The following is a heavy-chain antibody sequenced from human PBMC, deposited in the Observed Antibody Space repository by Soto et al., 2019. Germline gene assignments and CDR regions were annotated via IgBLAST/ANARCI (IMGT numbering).Heavy chain of an antibody. Sequence: PSETLSLTCTVSGDSITSNSYFWAWILQPPGKGLEWIGSIYYSGTTYYNPSLKSRVTISVDRSKNQFSLKLSSVTAADTAVYYCAGVWGGAFDIWGQGTMVTVSS. J-gene: IGHJ3*02. CDR1: GDSITSNSYF. CDR3: AGVWGGAFDI. CDR2: IYYSGTT. D-gene: IGHD3-10*01. V-gene: IGHV4-39*07.